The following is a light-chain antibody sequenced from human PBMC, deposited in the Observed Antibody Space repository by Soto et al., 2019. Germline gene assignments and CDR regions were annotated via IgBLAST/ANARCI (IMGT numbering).Light chain of an antibody. CDR2: KAS. CDR1: QRISSC. CDR3: QEYNSFPLT. Sequence: DIQMTQSPSTLSASVGDRVTITCRASQRISSCLAWYQQKPGKAPKLLIYKASSLESGVPSRFSGSGSGTEFTLSISSLHPDDFATYYCQEYNSFPLTFGGGTKVEI. J-gene: IGKJ4*01. V-gene: IGKV1-5*03.